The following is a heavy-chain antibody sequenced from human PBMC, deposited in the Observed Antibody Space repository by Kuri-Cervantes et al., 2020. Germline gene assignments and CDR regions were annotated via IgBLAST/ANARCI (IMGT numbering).Heavy chain of an antibody. CDR3: ATAGADYGDYYYYGMDV. V-gene: IGHV1-2*02. D-gene: IGHD4-17*01. J-gene: IGHJ6*02. CDR1: GYTFTGYY. Sequence: ASVKVSCKASGYTFTGYYMHWVRQAPGQGLEWMGWINPNSGGTNYAQKFQGRVTMTRDTSISTAYMELSRLRSDDTAVYYCATAGADYGDYYYYGMDVWGQGTTVTVSS. CDR2: INPNSGGT.